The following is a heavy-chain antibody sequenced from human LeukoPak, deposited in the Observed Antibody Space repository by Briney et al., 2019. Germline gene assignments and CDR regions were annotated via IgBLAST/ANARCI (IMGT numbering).Heavy chain of an antibody. CDR1: GFTFSSYS. Sequence: GGSLRLSCAASGFTFSSYSMNWVRQAPGKGLEWVSSISSSSSYIYYADSVKGRFTISRDNAKNSLYLQMNSLRAEDTAVYYCARGKYYYDSSGYYGFGDYWGQGTLVTVSS. CDR2: ISSSSSYI. J-gene: IGHJ4*02. D-gene: IGHD3-22*01. V-gene: IGHV3-21*01. CDR3: ARGKYYYDSSGYYGFGDY.